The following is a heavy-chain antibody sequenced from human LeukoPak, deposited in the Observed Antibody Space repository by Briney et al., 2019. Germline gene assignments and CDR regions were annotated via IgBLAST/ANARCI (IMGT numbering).Heavy chain of an antibody. CDR2: ISWSSGSI. CDR3: AKSIGTIVVITTFDY. Sequence: GGSLRLSCAASGFTFDDYAMHWVRQAPGKGLEWVSSISWSSGSIGYADSVKGRFTISRDNAKNSLYLQMNSLRADDMALYYCAKSIGTIVVITTFDYWGQGTLVTVSS. CDR1: GFTFDDYA. V-gene: IGHV3-9*03. D-gene: IGHD3-22*01. J-gene: IGHJ4*02.